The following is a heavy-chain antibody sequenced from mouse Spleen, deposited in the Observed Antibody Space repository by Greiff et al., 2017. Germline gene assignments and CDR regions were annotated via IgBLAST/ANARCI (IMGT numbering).Heavy chain of an antibody. CDR2: IWAGGST. Sequence: VQLQQSGPGLVAPSQSLSITCTVSGFSLTSYGVHWVRQPPGKGLEWLGVIWAGGSTNYNSALMSRLSISKDNSKSQVFLKMNSLQTDDTAMYYCARDRSYYDYDDYFDYWGQGTTLTVSS. CDR3: ARDRSYYDYDDYFDY. V-gene: IGHV2-9*02. J-gene: IGHJ2*01. CDR1: GFSLTSYG. D-gene: IGHD2-4*01.